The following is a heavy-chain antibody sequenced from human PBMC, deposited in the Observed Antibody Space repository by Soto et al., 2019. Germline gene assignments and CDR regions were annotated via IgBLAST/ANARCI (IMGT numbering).Heavy chain of an antibody. Sequence: PSETLSLTCTVSGGSVNSGDYYWSWIRQPPGKGLEWIGYIYYSGSTNYSPSLKSRVTISVDTSKNQFSLNLSSVTAADTAVYYCAKHVVGEIMGPAPGGQEILVPVPS. CDR3: AKHVVGEIMGPAP. J-gene: IGHJ5*02. CDR1: GGSVNSGDYY. D-gene: IGHD3-16*01. V-gene: IGHV4-61*08. CDR2: IYYSGST.